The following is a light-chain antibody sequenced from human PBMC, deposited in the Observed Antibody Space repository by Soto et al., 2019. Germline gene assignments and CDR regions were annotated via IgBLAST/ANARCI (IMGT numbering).Light chain of an antibody. V-gene: IGLV2-11*01. J-gene: IGLJ3*02. Sequence: QSALTQPRSVSGSPGQSVTISCTGPSSDVGGYNYVSWYQQHPGKAPKLMIYDVSKRPSGVPDRFSGSKSGNTASLTISGLQAEDEADYYCCSYAGRVFGGGTKLTVL. CDR1: SSDVGGYNY. CDR3: CSYAGRV. CDR2: DVS.